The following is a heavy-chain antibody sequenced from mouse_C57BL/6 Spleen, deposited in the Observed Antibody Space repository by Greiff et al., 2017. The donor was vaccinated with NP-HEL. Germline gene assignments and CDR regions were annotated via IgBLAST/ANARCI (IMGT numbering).Heavy chain of an antibody. J-gene: IGHJ4*01. V-gene: IGHV1-82*01. Sequence: QVQLQQSGPELVKPGASVKISCKASGYAFSSSWMNWVKQRPGKGLEWIGRIYPGDGDTNYNGKFKGKATLTADKSSSTAYMQLSSLTSEDSAVYFCARYPFYYGNSYYAMDYWGQGTSVTVSS. D-gene: IGHD2-1*01. CDR1: GYAFSSSW. CDR2: IYPGDGDT. CDR3: ARYPFYYGNSYYAMDY.